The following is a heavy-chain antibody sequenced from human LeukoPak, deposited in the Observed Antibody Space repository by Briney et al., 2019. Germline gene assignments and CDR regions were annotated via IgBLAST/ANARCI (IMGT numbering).Heavy chain of an antibody. CDR1: GFTFSSYG. D-gene: IGHD2-21*02. CDR2: ISYDGSNK. J-gene: IGHJ4*02. Sequence: GGSLRLSCAASGFTFSSYGMHWVRQAPGKGLEWVAVISYDGSNKYYADSVKGRFTISRDNSKNTLYLQMNSLRAKDTAVYYCAKALGPVVVTAISDYWGQGTLVTVSS. CDR3: AKALGPVVVTAISDY. V-gene: IGHV3-30*18.